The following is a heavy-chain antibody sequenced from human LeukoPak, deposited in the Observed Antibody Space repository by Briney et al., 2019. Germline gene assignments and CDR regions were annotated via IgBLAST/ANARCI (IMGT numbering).Heavy chain of an antibody. CDR2: ISSSSSTI. D-gene: IGHD1-26*01. CDR1: GFTFSSYS. Sequence: GGSLRLSCAASGFTFSSYSMNWVRQAPGKGLEWVSYISSSSSTIYYADSVKGRFTISRDNSKNTLYLQMNSLRAEDTAVYYCARDRYSGNYGGVFDYWGQGTLVTVSS. V-gene: IGHV3-48*01. CDR3: ARDRYSGNYGGVFDY. J-gene: IGHJ4*02.